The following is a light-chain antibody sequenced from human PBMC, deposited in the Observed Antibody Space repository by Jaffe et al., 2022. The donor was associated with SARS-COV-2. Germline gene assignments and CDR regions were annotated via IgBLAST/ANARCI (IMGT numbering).Light chain of an antibody. J-gene: IGKJ1*01. CDR2: KAS. Sequence: DNQMTQSPSTLSASVGDRVTITCRASQTISSWLAWYQQKPGKAPNLLIYKASSLKSGVPSRFSGSGSGTEFTLTISSLHPDDFATYYCQQYNTYPWTFGQGTKVEI. V-gene: IGKV1-5*03. CDR3: QQYNTYPWT. CDR1: QTISSW.